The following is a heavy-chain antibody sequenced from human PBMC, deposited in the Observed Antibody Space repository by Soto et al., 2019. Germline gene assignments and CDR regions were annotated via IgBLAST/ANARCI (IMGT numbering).Heavy chain of an antibody. Sequence: EVQLVESGGGLVQPGGSLRLTCAASGFTFSIYSMNWVRQAPGKGLEWVSYIMPGSSHIFYAVSVKGRFTISRDNAKNSLYLQMNSLRAEDTAVYYCAIEKVGATSLHVLDIWGQGTMVTVSS. J-gene: IGHJ3*02. CDR3: AIEKVGATSLHVLDI. CDR1: GFTFSIYS. V-gene: IGHV3-48*01. D-gene: IGHD1-26*01. CDR2: IMPGSSHI.